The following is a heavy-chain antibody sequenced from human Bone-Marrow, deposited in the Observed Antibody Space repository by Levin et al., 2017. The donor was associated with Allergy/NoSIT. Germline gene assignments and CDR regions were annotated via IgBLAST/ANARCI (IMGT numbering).Heavy chain of an antibody. CDR1: GGSFSGYY. CDR2: INHSGST. V-gene: IGHV4-34*01. Sequence: RASETLSLTCAVYGGSFSGYYCTWIRQPPGKGLEWIGEINHSGSTNYNPSLKSRVTISLDTSKNQFSLKLSSVTAADTAVYYCARGDIAARLQGWGQGTLVTVSS. D-gene: IGHD6-6*01. J-gene: IGHJ4*02. CDR3: ARGDIAARLQG.